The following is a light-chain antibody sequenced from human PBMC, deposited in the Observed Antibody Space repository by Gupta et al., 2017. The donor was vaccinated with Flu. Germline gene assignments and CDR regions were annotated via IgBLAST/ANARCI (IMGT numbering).Light chain of an antibody. CDR2: CTS. CDR1: QSVLYSSNDKSD. J-gene: IGKJ4*01. V-gene: IGKV4-1*01. Sequence: SLCERGTINCKASQSVLYSSNDKSDLAWYEQKPGQAPKLLIYCTSTRETEVPDRFSGSGSGTDFTLTISSLQSEDLAVYYCQQYNNGPLTFGEGTKVEIK. CDR3: QQYNNGPLT.